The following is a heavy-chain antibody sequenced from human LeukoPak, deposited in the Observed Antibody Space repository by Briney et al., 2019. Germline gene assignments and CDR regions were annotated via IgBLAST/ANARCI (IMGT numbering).Heavy chain of an antibody. CDR2: ISGSGGST. Sequence: GGSLRLSCAASGFTFSSYAMSWVRQAPGKGLEWVSAISGSGGSTYYADSVKGRFTVSRDKSKNTLYLQMNSLRVEDTAVYYCAKEAYYDSGGYLAYWGQGTLVTVSS. D-gene: IGHD3-22*01. V-gene: IGHV3-23*01. CDR1: GFTFSSYA. CDR3: AKEAYYDSGGYLAY. J-gene: IGHJ4*02.